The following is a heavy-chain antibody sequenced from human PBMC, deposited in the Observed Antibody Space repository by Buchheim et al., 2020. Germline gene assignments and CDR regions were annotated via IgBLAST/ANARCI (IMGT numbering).Heavy chain of an antibody. D-gene: IGHD6-19*01. CDR1: GFTFSSYA. CDR3: ANPGGREQWLFSRVDVDYYGMDV. CDR2: ISGSGGST. Sequence: EVQLLESGGGLVQPGGSLRLSCAASGFTFSSYAMSWVRQAPGKGLEWVSAISGSGGSTYYADSVKGRFTISRDNSKNTLYLQMNSLRAEDTAVYYCANPGGREQWLFSRVDVDYYGMDVWGQGTT. J-gene: IGHJ6*02. V-gene: IGHV3-23*01.